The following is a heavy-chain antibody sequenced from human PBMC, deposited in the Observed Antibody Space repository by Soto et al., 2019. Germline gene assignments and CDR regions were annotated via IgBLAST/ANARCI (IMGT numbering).Heavy chain of an antibody. J-gene: IGHJ4*02. Sequence: ASVKVSCKGSGYTFTSYAMHWVRQAPGQRLEWMGWINAGNGNTKYSQKFQGRVTITRDTSASTAYMELSSLRSEDTAVYYCARGTRDSSGYYLPFYWGQGTLVTVSS. CDR1: GYTFTSYA. CDR3: ARGTRDSSGYYLPFY. V-gene: IGHV1-3*01. CDR2: INAGNGNT. D-gene: IGHD3-22*01.